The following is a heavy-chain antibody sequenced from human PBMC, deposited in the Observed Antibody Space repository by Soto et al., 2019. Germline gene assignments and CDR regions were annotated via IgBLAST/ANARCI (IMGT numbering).Heavy chain of an antibody. D-gene: IGHD3-3*01. V-gene: IGHV1-69*13. CDR1: GGTFSSYA. Sequence: SVKVSCKSSGGTFSSYAISWVRQAPGQGLEWMGGIIPIFGTANYAQKFQGRVTITADESTSTAYMELSSLRSEDTAVYYCAKRAHYDFWSGYYGYYYYGMDVWGQGTTVTVSS. CDR2: IIPIFGTA. J-gene: IGHJ6*02. CDR3: AKRAHYDFWSGYYGYYYYGMDV.